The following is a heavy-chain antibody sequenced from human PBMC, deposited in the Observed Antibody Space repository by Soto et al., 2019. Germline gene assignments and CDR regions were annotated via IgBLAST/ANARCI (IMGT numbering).Heavy chain of an antibody. J-gene: IGHJ4*02. CDR3: AREIYDDYDSSGFDH. Sequence: ASVKVSCKVSGYTLTELSMHWVRQAPGKGLEWMGGFDPEDGETIYAQKFQGRVTMTEDTSTDTAYMELNSLRAEDTAVYYCAREIYDDYDSSGFDHWGQGTLVTVSS. CDR1: GYTLTELS. V-gene: IGHV1-24*01. D-gene: IGHD3-22*01. CDR2: FDPEDGET.